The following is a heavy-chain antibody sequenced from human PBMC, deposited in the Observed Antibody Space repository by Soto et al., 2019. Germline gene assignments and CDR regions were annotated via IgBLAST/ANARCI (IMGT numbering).Heavy chain of an antibody. CDR3: TRHTSDRYGSEY. CDR1: GYSFISYW. Sequence: GESLKISCKGSGYSFISYWICWVPQMPGKGLELMGIIYAGDSETRYSPSFQGQVSISVDKSMSTAYLQWSSLKASDTAMYYCTRHTSDRYGSEYWGQGTLVTVYS. J-gene: IGHJ4*02. CDR2: IYAGDSET. D-gene: IGHD5-18*01. V-gene: IGHV5-51*01.